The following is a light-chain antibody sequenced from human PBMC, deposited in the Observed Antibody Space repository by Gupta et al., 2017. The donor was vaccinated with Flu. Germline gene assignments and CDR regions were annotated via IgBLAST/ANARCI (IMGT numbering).Light chain of an antibody. CDR3: QQYDHLPYS. CDR2: DAS. J-gene: IGKJ2*03. V-gene: IGKV1-33*01. CDR1: QDIDNY. Sequence: DIQMTQSPFSLSASVGDRVTITCQASQDIDNYLNWFQQKPGKAPTLLIYDASNLETGVPSRFSGSGSGTHFTFTISSLQPEDFATYYCQQYDHLPYSFGQGTKLEIK.